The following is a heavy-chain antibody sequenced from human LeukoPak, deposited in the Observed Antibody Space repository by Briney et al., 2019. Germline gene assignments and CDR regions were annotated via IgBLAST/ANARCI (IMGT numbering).Heavy chain of an antibody. CDR2: INHSGST. J-gene: IGHJ4*02. CDR3: ARGRAYYDFWSGPRPFDY. Sequence: SETLSLTCAVYGGSFSGYYWSWIRQPPGKGLEWIGEINHSGSTNCNPSLKSRVTISVDTSKNQFSLKLSSVTAADTAVYYCARGRAYYDFWSGPRPFDYWGQGTLVTVSS. CDR1: GGSFSGYY. V-gene: IGHV4-34*01. D-gene: IGHD3-3*01.